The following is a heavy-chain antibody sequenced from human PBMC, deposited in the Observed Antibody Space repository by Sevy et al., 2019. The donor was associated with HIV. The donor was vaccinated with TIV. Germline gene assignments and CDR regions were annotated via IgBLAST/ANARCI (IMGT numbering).Heavy chain of an antibody. CDR3: ATDPFSVTSSNDYMDV. CDR2: IQEDGSGK. Sequence: GGSLRLSCAASGFTFSKYWMSWVRQAPGKGLEWVANIQEDGSGKYYVDPVKGRLTISRDNAKNSLYLQMNSLRTEDTAVYYCATDPFSVTSSNDYMDVWGKGTRVTVSS. CDR1: GFTFSKYW. D-gene: IGHD4-17*01. J-gene: IGHJ6*03. V-gene: IGHV3-7*01.